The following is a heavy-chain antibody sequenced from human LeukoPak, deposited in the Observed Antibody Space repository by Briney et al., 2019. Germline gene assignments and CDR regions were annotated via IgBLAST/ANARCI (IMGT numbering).Heavy chain of an antibody. V-gene: IGHV3-23*01. Sequence: PGGSLRLSCAASGFTFTTYALSWVRQAPGKGLEWVSGTSGGGSRTYYADSVKGRFTISRDNTKNTLYLQMNSLRGDDTAVYYCAKDKNVAVAGPGLDYWAREPWSPSPQ. CDR1: GFTFTTYA. J-gene: IGHJ4*02. D-gene: IGHD6-13*01. CDR2: TSGGGSRT. CDR3: AKDKNVAVAGPGLDY.